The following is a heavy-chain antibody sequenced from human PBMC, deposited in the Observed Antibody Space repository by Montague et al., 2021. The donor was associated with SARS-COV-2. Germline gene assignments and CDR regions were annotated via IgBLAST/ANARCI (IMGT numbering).Heavy chain of an antibody. D-gene: IGHD3-10*01. J-gene: IGHJ6*02. CDR2: IRYDGSNQ. CDR3: AREYSAPRWFGEYNRYGMDV. V-gene: IGHV3-33*08. Sequence: SLRLSCAASGFTFSSYDMHWVRQAPGKGLEWVAVIRYDGSNQYYGDSVKGRFTTSRDNSKNTLYLQMNSLRAEDTAVYYCAREYSAPRWFGEYNRYGMDVWGQGTTVTVSS. CDR1: GFTFSSYD.